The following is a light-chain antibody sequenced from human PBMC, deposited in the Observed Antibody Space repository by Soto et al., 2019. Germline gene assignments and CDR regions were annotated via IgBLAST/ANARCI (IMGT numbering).Light chain of an antibody. CDR3: QQYGSSPTWT. Sequence: ESVLTQSPGTLSLSPGERATLSCRASQSVSNNYLAWYQQKPGQAPRLLIYGASTRATGIPDRFSGSGSVTDFTLTISRLEPEDSAVYYCQQYGSSPTWTFGQGTTVEIK. J-gene: IGKJ1*01. V-gene: IGKV3-20*01. CDR1: QSVSNNY. CDR2: GAS.